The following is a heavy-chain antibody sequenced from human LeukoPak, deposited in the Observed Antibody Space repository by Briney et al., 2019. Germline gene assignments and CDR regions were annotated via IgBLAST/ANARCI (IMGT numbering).Heavy chain of an antibody. D-gene: IGHD3-22*01. V-gene: IGHV4-31*03. Sequence: SETLSLTCTVSGGSISSGGYYWSWIRQHPGKGLEWIGYIYYSGSTYYNPSLKSRVTILVDTSKNQFSLKLSSVTAADTAVYYCARDDSSGYYRYWGQGTPVTVSS. CDR3: ARDDSSGYYRY. J-gene: IGHJ4*02. CDR1: GGSISSGGYY. CDR2: IYYSGST.